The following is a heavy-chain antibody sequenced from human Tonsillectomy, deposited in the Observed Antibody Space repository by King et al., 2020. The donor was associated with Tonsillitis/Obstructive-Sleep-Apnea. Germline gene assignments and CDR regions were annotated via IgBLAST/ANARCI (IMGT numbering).Heavy chain of an antibody. Sequence: EVQLVDSGGGLEQPGGSLRLSCVASGFTFSSYAMSWVRQAPGKGLECVSGIRGSGGSTYYADSVKGRFTIYRDNSKNTLYLQMNSLRAEDTAVYYCAKLGNLEWLGYYYYMDVWGKGTTVTVSS. J-gene: IGHJ6*03. D-gene: IGHD3-3*01. V-gene: IGHV3-23*04. CDR1: GFTFSSYA. CDR2: IRGSGGST. CDR3: AKLGNLEWLGYYYYMDV.